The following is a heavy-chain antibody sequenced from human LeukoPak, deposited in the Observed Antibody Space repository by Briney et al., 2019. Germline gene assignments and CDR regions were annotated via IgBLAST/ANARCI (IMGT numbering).Heavy chain of an antibody. D-gene: IGHD6-13*01. Sequence: GGSLRLSCAASGFTFSSYAMSWVRQAPGKGLEWVSSISSSSSYIYYADSVKGRFTISRDNAKNSLYLQMNSLRAEDTAVYYCARGGIAAAAPVVWGKGTTVTVPS. CDR3: ARGGIAAAAPVV. J-gene: IGHJ6*04. CDR2: ISSSSSYI. CDR1: GFTFSSYA. V-gene: IGHV3-21*01.